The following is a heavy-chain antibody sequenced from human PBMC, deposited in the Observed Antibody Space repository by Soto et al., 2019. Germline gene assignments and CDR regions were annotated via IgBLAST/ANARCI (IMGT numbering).Heavy chain of an antibody. V-gene: IGHV5-51*01. CDR2: IYTGDSDT. CDR1: GYSFTSYW. Sequence: EVQLVQSGEEVKKPGESLKISCKGSGYSFTSYWIGWVRQMPGKGQEWMGIIYTGDSDTRYSPSFQGQVTISADKSISTASLQWSSLKASDTAMYYFARRIDDYGGSPLWDWGQGTLVTVSS. D-gene: IGHD2-15*01. CDR3: ARRIDDYGGSPLWD. J-gene: IGHJ4*02.